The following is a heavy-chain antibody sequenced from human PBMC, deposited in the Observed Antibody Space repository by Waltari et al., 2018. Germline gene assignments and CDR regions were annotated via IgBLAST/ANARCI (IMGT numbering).Heavy chain of an antibody. D-gene: IGHD6-13*01. CDR1: GGSFSGYY. J-gene: IGHJ6*02. V-gene: IGHV4-34*01. CDR3: ARVRSSWYPYYYYGMDV. CDR2: INHSGST. Sequence: QVQLQQWGAGLLKPSETLSLTCAVYGGSFSGYYWSWIRQPPGKGLEWIGEINHSGSTNYNPSLKSRVTISVDTSKNQFSLKLSSVTAADTAVYYCARVRSSWYPYYYYGMDVWGQGTTVTVSS.